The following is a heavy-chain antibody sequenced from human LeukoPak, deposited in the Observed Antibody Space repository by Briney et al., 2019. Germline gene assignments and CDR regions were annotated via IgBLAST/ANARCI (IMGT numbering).Heavy chain of an antibody. V-gene: IGHV6-1*01. CDR2: TYYRSKWYN. CDR3: ARDRGRNTPRQEKVGMDV. Sequence: SQTLSLTCAISGDSVSSNSAAWNWIRRSPSRGLEWLGRTYYRSKWYNDYAVSVKSRITINPDTSKNQFSLQLNSVTPEDTAVYYCARDRGRNTPRQEKVGMDVWGQGTTVTVSS. CDR1: GDSVSSNSAA. D-gene: IGHD6-25*01. J-gene: IGHJ6*02.